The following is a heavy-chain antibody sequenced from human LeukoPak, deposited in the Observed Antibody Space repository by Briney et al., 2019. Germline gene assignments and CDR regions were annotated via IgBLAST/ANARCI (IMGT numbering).Heavy chain of an antibody. Sequence: ASVKVSCKASGGTFSSYAISWVRQAPGQGLEWMGIINPSGGSTSYAQKFQGRVTMTRDTSTSTVYMELSSLRSEDTAVYYCARAGQRSGSSHFDYWGQGTLVTVSS. J-gene: IGHJ4*02. V-gene: IGHV1-46*01. D-gene: IGHD1-26*01. CDR1: GGTFSSYA. CDR2: INPSGGST. CDR3: ARAGQRSGSSHFDY.